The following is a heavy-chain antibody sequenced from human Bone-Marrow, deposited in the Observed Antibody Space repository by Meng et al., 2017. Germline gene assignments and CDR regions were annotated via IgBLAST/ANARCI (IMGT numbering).Heavy chain of an antibody. D-gene: IGHD3-16*01. J-gene: IGHJ4*02. CDR3: ARDIWGYATSFDY. V-gene: IGHV3-15*01. CDR2: IKSKPDGETI. Sequence: GGSLRLSCEGSGFTFSNAYMTWVRQVPGKRLEWVGRIKSKPDGETIDYAAPVKGRFTISRDDSKNTVYLQMNSLRAEDTAVYYCARDIWGYATSFDYWGQGTLVTVSS. CDR1: GFTFSNAY.